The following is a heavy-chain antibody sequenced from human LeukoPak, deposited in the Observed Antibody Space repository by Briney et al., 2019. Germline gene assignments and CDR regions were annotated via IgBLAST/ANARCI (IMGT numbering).Heavy chain of an antibody. J-gene: IGHJ4*02. D-gene: IGHD1-26*01. CDR3: AKANGAGRQVGATDY. CDR2: ISWNSGSI. V-gene: IGHV3-9*01. Sequence: PGGSLRLSCAASGFTFDDYAMHWVRQAPGKGLEWVSGISWNSGSIGYADSVEGRFTISRDNAKNSLYLQMNSLRAEDTALYYCAKANGAGRQVGATDYWGQGTLVTVSS. CDR1: GFTFDDYA.